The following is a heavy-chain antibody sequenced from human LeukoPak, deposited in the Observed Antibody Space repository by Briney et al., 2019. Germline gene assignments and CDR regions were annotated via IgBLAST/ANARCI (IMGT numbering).Heavy chain of an antibody. Sequence: GGSLRLSCAASGFTFSSYGMSWVRQAPGKGLEWVANIKQDGSEKYYVDSVKGRFTISRDNAKNSLYLQMNSLRAEDTAVYYCARGGLGIVVASFDYWGQGTLVTVSS. J-gene: IGHJ4*02. CDR1: GFTFSSYG. D-gene: IGHD3-22*01. CDR2: IKQDGSEK. V-gene: IGHV3-7*01. CDR3: ARGGLGIVVASFDY.